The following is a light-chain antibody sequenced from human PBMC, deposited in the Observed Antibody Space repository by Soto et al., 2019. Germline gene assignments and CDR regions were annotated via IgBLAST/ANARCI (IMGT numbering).Light chain of an antibody. CDR3: QTWGTGGRGV. J-gene: IGLJ2*01. CDR2: LNSDGSH. Sequence: QLVLTQSPSASASLGASVKLTCTLSSGHSSYAIAWHQQQPEKGPRYLMKLNSDGSHSKGDGIPDRFSGSSSGAERYLTISSLQSEDEADYYCQTWGTGGRGVFVGGTKLTVL. V-gene: IGLV4-69*01. CDR1: SGHSSYA.